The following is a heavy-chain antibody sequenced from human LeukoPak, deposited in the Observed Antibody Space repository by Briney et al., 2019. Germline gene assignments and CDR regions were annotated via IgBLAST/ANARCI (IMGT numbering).Heavy chain of an antibody. CDR3: ARVDYYDSSGYYNDDSFDI. D-gene: IGHD3-22*01. CDR2: IYTSGST. Sequence: SETLSLTCTVSGGSMSSYYWSWIRQPAGQGLEWIGRIYTSGSTNYNPSLKSRVTMSVDTSKNQFSLKLNSVTAADTAVYYCARVDYYDSSGYYNDDSFDIWGQGTMVTVSS. V-gene: IGHV4-4*07. CDR1: GGSMSSYY. J-gene: IGHJ3*02.